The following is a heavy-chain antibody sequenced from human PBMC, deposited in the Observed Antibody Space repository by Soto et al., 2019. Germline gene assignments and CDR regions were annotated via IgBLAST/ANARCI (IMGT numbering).Heavy chain of an antibody. V-gene: IGHV4-30-2*01. CDR2: IYHSGST. CDR3: ARGEAMVLDY. J-gene: IGHJ4*02. CDR1: GGSISSGGYS. Sequence: SSETLSLTCAVSGGSISSGGYSWSWIRQPPGKGLEWIGYIYHSGSTYYNPSLKSRVTISVDRSKNQFSLKLSSVTAADTAVYYCARGEAMVLDYWGQGTLVTVS. D-gene: IGHD5-18*01.